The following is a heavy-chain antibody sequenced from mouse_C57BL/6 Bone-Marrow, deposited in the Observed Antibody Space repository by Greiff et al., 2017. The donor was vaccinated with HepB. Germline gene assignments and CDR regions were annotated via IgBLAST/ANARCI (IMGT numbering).Heavy chain of an antibody. J-gene: IGHJ1*03. CDR3: ARQGLLRRYFDV. CDR1: GFTFSSYT. D-gene: IGHD1-1*01. CDR2: ISGGGGNT. V-gene: IGHV5-9*01. Sequence: EVQVVESGGGLVKPGGSLKLSCAASGFTFSSYTMSWVRQTPEKRLEWVATISGGGGNTYYPDSVKGRFTISRDNAKNTLYLQMSSLRSEDTALYYCARQGLLRRYFDVWGTGTTVTVSS.